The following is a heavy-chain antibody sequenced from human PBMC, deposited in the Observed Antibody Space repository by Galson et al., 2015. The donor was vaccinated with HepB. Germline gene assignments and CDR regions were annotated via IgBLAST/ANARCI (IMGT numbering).Heavy chain of an antibody. Sequence: SLRLSCAASGFTFDDYAMSWVRQAPGKGLEWVAEINWSGGSAGYADPVKGRFTISRDNAKNSLHLQMNSLRAEDTAFYHCARHGSGSNWYFDLWGRGALVTVSS. J-gene: IGHJ2*01. CDR1: GFTFDDYA. V-gene: IGHV3-20*01. CDR2: INWSGGSA. CDR3: ARHGSGSNWYFDL.